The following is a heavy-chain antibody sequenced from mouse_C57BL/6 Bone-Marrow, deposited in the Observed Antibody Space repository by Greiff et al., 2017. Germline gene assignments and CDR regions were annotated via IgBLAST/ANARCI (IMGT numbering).Heavy chain of an antibody. Sequence: QVQLQQSGAELARPGASVKLSCKASGYTFTSYGISWVKQRTGQGLEWIGEIYPRSGNTYYNEKFKGKATLTADKSSSTAYMELRSLTSEDSAVYFCARKLRYQSLFAYWGQGTLVTVSA. CDR1: GYTFTSYG. D-gene: IGHD1-1*01. V-gene: IGHV1-81*01. CDR3: ARKLRYQSLFAY. J-gene: IGHJ3*01. CDR2: IYPRSGNT.